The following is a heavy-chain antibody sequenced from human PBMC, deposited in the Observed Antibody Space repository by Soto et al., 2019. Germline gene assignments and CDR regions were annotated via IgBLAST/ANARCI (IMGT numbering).Heavy chain of an antibody. V-gene: IGHV1-69*13. Sequence: SVKVSCKASGGTFSSYAISWVRQAPGQGLEWMGGIIPIFGTADYAQKFQGRVTITADESTSTAYMELSSLRSEDTAVYYCATQYSSGWYSIDYWGQGTLVTVSS. D-gene: IGHD6-19*01. CDR2: IIPIFGTA. CDR1: GGTFSSYA. CDR3: ATQYSSGWYSIDY. J-gene: IGHJ4*02.